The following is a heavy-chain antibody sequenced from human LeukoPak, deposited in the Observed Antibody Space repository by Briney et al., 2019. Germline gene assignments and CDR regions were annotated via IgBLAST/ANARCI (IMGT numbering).Heavy chain of an antibody. J-gene: IGHJ4*02. Sequence: SGGSLGLSWAASGFTVSSHYMSWGRQAPGKRLELVAVIFSGGISYYADSVKGRFTISRDNSKNTLYLQMNSLRAEDTAVYYCARGSYDILTGYVRLDYWGQGTLVTVSS. CDR1: GFTVSSHY. CDR3: ARGSYDILTGYVRLDY. D-gene: IGHD3-9*01. V-gene: IGHV3-53*01. CDR2: IFSGGIS.